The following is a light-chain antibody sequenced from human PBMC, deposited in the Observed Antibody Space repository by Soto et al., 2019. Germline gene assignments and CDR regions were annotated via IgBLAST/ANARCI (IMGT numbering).Light chain of an antibody. J-gene: IGLJ1*01. CDR2: DVS. CDR1: SSDVGGYNY. V-gene: IGLV2-11*01. Sequence: QSALTQPRSVSGSPGQSVTISCTGTSSDVGGYNYVSWYQQYSGKAPKVMIYDVSKRPSGVPDRFSGSTSGNTAALTISGLQAEDEADYYCCSYAASNTVVVGTGTKLTVL. CDR3: CSYAASNTVV.